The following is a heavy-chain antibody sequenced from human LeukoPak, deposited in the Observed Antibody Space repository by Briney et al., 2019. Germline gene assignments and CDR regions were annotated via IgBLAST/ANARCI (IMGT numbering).Heavy chain of an antibody. CDR1: GFAFSSYA. D-gene: IGHD2-15*01. CDR3: VRDSGSRSSGLFDS. Sequence: PGGSLRLSCAASGFAFSSYAMHWVRQAPGKGLEWVAVISYDGSKKYYADSVKGRFTISRDNSKNTLYLQMNSLRVDDTAVYYCVRDSGSRSSGLFDSWGQGTLVSVSS. V-gene: IGHV3-30*04. CDR2: ISYDGSKK. J-gene: IGHJ4*02.